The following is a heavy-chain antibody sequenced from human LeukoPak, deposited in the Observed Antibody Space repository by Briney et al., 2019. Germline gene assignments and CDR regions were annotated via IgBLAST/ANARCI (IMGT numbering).Heavy chain of an antibody. J-gene: IGHJ3*02. Sequence: GGSLRLSCAASGFTFSSYAMSWVRQAPGKGLEWVAKIKEDGSEKYCVDSVKGRFTISRDNAKNSLYLQMNSLRAEDTALYYCARDGAPNAFDMWGQGTMVTVSS. V-gene: IGHV3-7*05. CDR2: IKEDGSEK. CDR3: ARDGAPNAFDM. CDR1: GFTFSSYA. D-gene: IGHD4-17*01.